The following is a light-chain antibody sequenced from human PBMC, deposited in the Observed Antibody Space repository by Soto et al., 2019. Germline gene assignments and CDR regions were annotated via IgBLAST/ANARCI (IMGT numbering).Light chain of an antibody. CDR2: GAS. V-gene: IGKV3D-15*01. J-gene: IGKJ3*01. Sequence: EIVMTQSPATLSVSPGERATLSCRASQSVSSNLAWYQKKPGQAPRLLIYGASTRATGIPARFSGSGSGTEFTLTNSSLQSEDFAVYYCQQYNNWPGTFGPGTKVDIK. CDR3: QQYNNWPGT. CDR1: QSVSSN.